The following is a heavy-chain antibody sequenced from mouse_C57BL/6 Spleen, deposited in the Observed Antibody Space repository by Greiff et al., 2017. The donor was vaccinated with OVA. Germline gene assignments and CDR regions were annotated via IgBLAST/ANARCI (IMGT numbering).Heavy chain of an antibody. CDR2: ISSGGDYI. CDR1: GFTFRSYA. J-gene: IGHJ4*01. CDR3: TRDVLYFYAMDY. V-gene: IGHV5-9-1*02. Sequence: VQLKESGEGLVKPGGSLKLSCAASGFTFRSYAMSWVRQTPEKRLAWVAYISSGGDYIYYADTVKGRFTISRDNARNTLYLQMSSLKSEDTAMYYCTRDVLYFYAMDYWGQGTSGTVSS.